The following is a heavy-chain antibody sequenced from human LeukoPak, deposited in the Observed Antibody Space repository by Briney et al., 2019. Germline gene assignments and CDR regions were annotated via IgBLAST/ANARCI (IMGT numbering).Heavy chain of an antibody. J-gene: IGHJ4*02. CDR2: TSGSGGST. CDR3: AKDRAKHIVVVTAAVDY. V-gene: IGHV3-23*01. Sequence: GGSLTLSCAASGFTFSSYAMSWLRQAPGKGLEWVSATSGSGGSTYYADSVKGRFTISRDNSKNTLYLQMNSLRAEDTAVYYCAKDRAKHIVVVTAAVDYWGQGTLVTVSS. CDR1: GFTFSSYA. D-gene: IGHD2-21*02.